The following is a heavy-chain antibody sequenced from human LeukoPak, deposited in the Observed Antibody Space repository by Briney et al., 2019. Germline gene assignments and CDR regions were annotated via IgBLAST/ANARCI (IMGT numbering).Heavy chain of an antibody. V-gene: IGHV4-59*12. CDR3: AREVGCSGCSCYSYFTSENSRGYYFDY. Sequence: SETLSLTCTVSGGSISSYYWSWIRQPPGKGLEWIGYIYYSGSTNYNPSIKSRVTISVDTSKNQFSLKLSSVTAADTAVYYCAREVGCSGCSCYSYFTSENSRGYYFDYCGQGTLFTVSS. CDR1: GGSISSYY. D-gene: IGHD2-15*01. CDR2: IYYSGST. J-gene: IGHJ4*02.